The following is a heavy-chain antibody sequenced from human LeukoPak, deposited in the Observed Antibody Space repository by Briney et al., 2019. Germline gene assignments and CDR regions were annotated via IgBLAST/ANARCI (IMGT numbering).Heavy chain of an antibody. CDR1: GFIFSDYG. D-gene: IGHD3-10*01. J-gene: IGHJ4*02. V-gene: IGHV3-30*02. Sequence: GGSLRLSCGVSGFIFSDYGMHWVRQAPGKGLEWVASIRFDGTNNNYADSVKGRFTISRDNSRNTLYLQMNSLRPGDTALYYCAKEWYVGSPPDHWGQGTQVTVSS. CDR3: AKEWYVGSPPDH. CDR2: IRFDGTNN.